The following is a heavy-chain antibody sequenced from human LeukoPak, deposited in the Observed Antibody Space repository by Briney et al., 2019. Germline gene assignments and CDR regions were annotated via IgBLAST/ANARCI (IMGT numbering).Heavy chain of an antibody. V-gene: IGHV3-21*01. CDR2: ISTSSIYI. CDR3: ARDTYTWFGEPHPDRIVYFDY. D-gene: IGHD3-10*01. J-gene: IGHJ4*02. CDR1: GFTFSRYN. Sequence: PGGSLRLSCAASGFTFSRYNMNWVRQAPGKGLEWVSCISTSSIYIYNADSVKGRFTISRDNAKNSLYLQMNSLRAEDTAVYYCARDTYTWFGEPHPDRIVYFDYWGQGTLVTVSS.